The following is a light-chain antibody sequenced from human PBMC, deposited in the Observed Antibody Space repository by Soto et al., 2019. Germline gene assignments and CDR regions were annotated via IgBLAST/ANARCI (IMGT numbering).Light chain of an antibody. CDR3: QQRSNWTLT. J-gene: IGKJ5*01. CDR1: QSVSSY. Sequence: EIVLTQSPATLSLSPGERATLSCRASQSVSSYLAWYPQKPGQAPRILIYDASNRETGIPARFSGSGAGTDCTLTISSLEPEDVAVDYCQQRSNWTLTFGQGTRLEIK. CDR2: DAS. V-gene: IGKV3-11*01.